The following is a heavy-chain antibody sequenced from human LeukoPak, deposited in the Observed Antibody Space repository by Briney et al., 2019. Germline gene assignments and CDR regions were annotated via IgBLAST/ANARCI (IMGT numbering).Heavy chain of an antibody. V-gene: IGHV3-30-3*01. CDR1: GFTFSSYA. Sequence: GGSLRLSCAASGFTFSSYAMHRVRQAPGKGLEWVAVISYDGSNKYYADSVKGRFTISRDNSKNTLYLQMNSLRAEDTAVYYCARESSGPSLDFDYWGQGTLVTVSS. CDR3: ARESSGPSLDFDY. J-gene: IGHJ4*02. D-gene: IGHD5-12*01. CDR2: ISYDGSNK.